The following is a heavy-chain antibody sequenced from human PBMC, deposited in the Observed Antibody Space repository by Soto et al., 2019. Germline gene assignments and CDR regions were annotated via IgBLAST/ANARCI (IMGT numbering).Heavy chain of an antibody. Sequence: SETLSLTCTVSGVSISSYYWSWIRQPPGKGLEWIGYIYYSGSTNYNPSLKSRVTISVDTSKNQFSLKLSSVTAADTAVYYCARKARDGYNSFAFDIWGQGTMVTVSS. CDR3: ARKARDGYNSFAFDI. CDR2: IYYSGST. D-gene: IGHD5-12*01. CDR1: GVSISSYY. V-gene: IGHV4-59*01. J-gene: IGHJ3*02.